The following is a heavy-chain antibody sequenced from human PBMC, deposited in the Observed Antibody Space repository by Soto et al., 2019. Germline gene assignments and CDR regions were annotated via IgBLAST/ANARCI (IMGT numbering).Heavy chain of an antibody. CDR2: IYYSGGT. J-gene: IGHJ6*02. V-gene: IGHV4-31*03. CDR3: ATLLGSHQHYYFGIDV. D-gene: IGHD2-2*01. CDR1: GYSMTSGGYC. Sequence: QMQLQESGPELVKPSQTLSLICTVSGYSMTSGGYCWSWIRHLPGKGLEWIGYIYYSGGTQFNPSLKRRVSMSVDTSKNQFSLRLSSVTAADTAVYYCATLLGSHQHYYFGIDVWGQGTTVTVSS.